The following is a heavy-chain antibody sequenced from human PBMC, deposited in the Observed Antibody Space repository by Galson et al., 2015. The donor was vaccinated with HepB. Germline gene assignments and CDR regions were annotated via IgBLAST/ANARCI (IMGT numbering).Heavy chain of an antibody. Sequence: LRLSCAASGFTFSSYAMSWVRQAPGKGLEWIGEINHSGSTNYNPSLKSRVTISVDTSKNQFSLKLSSVTAADTAVYYCARNPRGAAAELDYWGQGTLVTVSS. J-gene: IGHJ4*02. V-gene: IGHV4-34*01. CDR2: INHSGST. D-gene: IGHD6-13*01. CDR3: ARNPRGAAAELDY. CDR1: GFTFSSYA.